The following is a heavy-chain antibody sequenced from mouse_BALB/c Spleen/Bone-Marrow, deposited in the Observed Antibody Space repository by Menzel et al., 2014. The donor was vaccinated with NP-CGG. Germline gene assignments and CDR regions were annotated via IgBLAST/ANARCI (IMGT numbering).Heavy chain of an antibody. D-gene: IGHD2-4*01. J-gene: IGHJ2*01. V-gene: IGHV1S56*01. CDR3: ARGITTRGGDC. CDR2: IYPGNVNT. CDR1: GYTFTSYF. Sequence: QVHVKQSGPELVKPGASVKMSCKASGYTFTSYFIHWVKQRPGQGLEWIGWIYPGNVNTQYNEKFMGKATLTADKSSSTAYMQLSSLTSEDSAVYFCARGITTRGGDCWGQGTTLTVSS.